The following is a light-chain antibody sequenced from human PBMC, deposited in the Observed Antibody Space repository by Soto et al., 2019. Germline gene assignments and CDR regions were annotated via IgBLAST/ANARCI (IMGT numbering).Light chain of an antibody. J-gene: IGLJ2*01. Sequence: QSAPTQPASVSGSPGQSITISCTGTSSDVGGYNYVSWYQQHPDKAPXLMIXDVSXRPXXXXXRFSASKSGNXXYXTIXGXXXXXXXXYYCSSYTSTRTVVFGGGTKLTVL. CDR2: DVS. V-gene: IGLV2-14*01. CDR1: SSDVGGYNY. CDR3: SSYTSTRTVV.